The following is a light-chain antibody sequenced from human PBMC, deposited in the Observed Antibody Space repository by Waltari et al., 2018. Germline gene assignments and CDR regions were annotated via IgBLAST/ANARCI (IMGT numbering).Light chain of an antibody. CDR3: QQSYSTPYT. CDR2: AAS. V-gene: IGKV1-39*01. Sequence: DIQMTQSPSSLSASVGDRVTITCRASQSISSYLNWYQQKPGNAPKHLIYAASSLQSGVPSRFSGSGSGTDFTLTISSLQPEDFATYYCQQSYSTPYTFGQGTKVEIK. J-gene: IGKJ2*01. CDR1: QSISSY.